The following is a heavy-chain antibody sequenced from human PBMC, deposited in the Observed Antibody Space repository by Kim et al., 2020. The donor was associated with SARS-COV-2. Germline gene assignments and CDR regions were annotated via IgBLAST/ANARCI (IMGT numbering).Heavy chain of an antibody. J-gene: IGHJ6*02. V-gene: IGHV3-74*01. Sequence: GGSLRLSCAASGFTFSSYWMHWVRQAPGKGLVWVSRINSDGSSTSYADSVKGRFTISRDNAKNTLYLQMNSLRAEDTAVYYCARDRPTGYCSSTSCSEDYYYGMDVWGQGTTVTVSS. CDR3: ARDRPTGYCSSTSCSEDYYYGMDV. CDR1: GFTFSSYW. CDR2: INSDGSST. D-gene: IGHD2-2*01.